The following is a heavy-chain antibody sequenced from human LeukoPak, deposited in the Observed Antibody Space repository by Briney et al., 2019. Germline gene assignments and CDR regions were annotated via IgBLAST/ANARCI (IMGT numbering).Heavy chain of an antibody. D-gene: IGHD6-13*01. V-gene: IGHV1-8*01. CDR1: GYTFTSYD. Sequence: ASVKVSCKASGYTFTSYDINWVRQATGQGLEWMGWMNPNSGNTGYAQKLQGRGTMTRNTTISTAYMELSSLRYEGTAVYYSARGSSTWSQSLDYWGQGTLVTVSS. CDR3: ARGSSTWSQSLDY. J-gene: IGHJ4*02. CDR2: MNPNSGNT.